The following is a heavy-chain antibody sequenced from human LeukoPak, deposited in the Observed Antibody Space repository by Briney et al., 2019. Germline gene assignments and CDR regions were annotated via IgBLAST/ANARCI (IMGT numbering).Heavy chain of an antibody. CDR2: IKQDGSEK. J-gene: IGHJ3*02. CDR3: ARGGSHDALDI. Sequence: GGSLRLSCVASGFTFSTYWMTWVRQAPGKGLECVAIIKQDGSEKYYVDSVKGRFTMARDNAKNSLHLQMNILRAEDTVVYYCARGGSHDALDIWGQGTMVTVSS. CDR1: GFTFSTYW. V-gene: IGHV3-7*01.